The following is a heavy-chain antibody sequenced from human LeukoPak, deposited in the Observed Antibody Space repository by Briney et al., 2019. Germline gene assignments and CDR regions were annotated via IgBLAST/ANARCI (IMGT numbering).Heavy chain of an antibody. D-gene: IGHD3-10*01. CDR2: ISGDESRT. Sequence: GGSLRLSCAASGFTFRSYWMHWVRQAPGKGLVWVSHISGDESRTTYADSVQGRFTIYRDNAKNTLYLQMNSLRVEDTAVYYCVRDDGYYYGSGTYYRHWGQGTLVTVSS. CDR3: VRDDGYYYGSGTYYRH. J-gene: IGHJ4*02. CDR1: GFTFRSYW. V-gene: IGHV3-74*01.